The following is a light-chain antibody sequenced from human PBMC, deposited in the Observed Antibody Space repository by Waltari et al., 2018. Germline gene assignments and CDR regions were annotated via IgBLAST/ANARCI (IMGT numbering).Light chain of an antibody. Sequence: QSALTQPASVSGSPGQSITISCTGTFSDIGVSDYVSWYQQHPGKAPPLIIYEVSNRPPGFSPRFSGSKSDNMASLTISGLQAEDEADYYCCNSHTGGSNYVFGTGTRVSV. J-gene: IGLJ1*01. CDR1: FSDIGVSDY. V-gene: IGLV2-14*01. CDR2: EVS. CDR3: NSHTGGSNYV.